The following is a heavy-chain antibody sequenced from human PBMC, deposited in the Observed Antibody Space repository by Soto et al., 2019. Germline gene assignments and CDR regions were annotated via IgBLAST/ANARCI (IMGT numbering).Heavy chain of an antibody. D-gene: IGHD1-1*01. CDR2: IYYSGST. J-gene: IGHJ6*02. CDR1: DVSISSGGYY. V-gene: IGHV4-31*03. Sequence: PSDTLSLTCTVSDVSISSGGYYWSWIRQHPGKGLEWIGYIYYSGSTYYNPSLKSRVTISVDTSKNQFSLKLSSVTAADTAVYYCARANEAYYYYGMHVWGQGTTVTVSS. CDR3: ARANEAYYYYGMHV.